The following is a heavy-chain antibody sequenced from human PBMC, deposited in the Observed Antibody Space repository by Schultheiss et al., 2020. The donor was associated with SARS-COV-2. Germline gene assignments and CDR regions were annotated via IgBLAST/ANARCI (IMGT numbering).Heavy chain of an antibody. J-gene: IGHJ4*02. V-gene: IGHV4-61*09. D-gene: IGHD3-22*01. CDR3: ARGMGGYYYFDY. CDR1: GGSISSGSYY. CDR2: IHRSGST. Sequence: SQTLSLTCTVSGGSISSGSYYWSWIRQPAGKGLEWIGEIHRSGSTYYNPSLKSRVTISVDTSKNQFSLKLSSVTAADTAVYYCARGMGGYYYFDYWGQGTLVTVSS.